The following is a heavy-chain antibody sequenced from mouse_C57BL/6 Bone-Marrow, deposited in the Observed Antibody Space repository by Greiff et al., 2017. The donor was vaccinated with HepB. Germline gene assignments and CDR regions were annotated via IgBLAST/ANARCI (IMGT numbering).Heavy chain of an antibody. D-gene: IGHD1-1*01. CDR1: GFTFSDYG. J-gene: IGHJ1*03. CDR2: ISSGSSTI. Sequence: EVQRVESGGGLVKPGGSLKLSCAASGFTFSDYGMHWVRQAPEKGLEWVAYISSGSSTIYYADTGKGRFTISRDNAKNTLFLQMTSLRSEDTAMYYCARDYYGSSYWYFDVWGTGTPVTVSS. CDR3: ARDYYGSSYWYFDV. V-gene: IGHV5-17*01.